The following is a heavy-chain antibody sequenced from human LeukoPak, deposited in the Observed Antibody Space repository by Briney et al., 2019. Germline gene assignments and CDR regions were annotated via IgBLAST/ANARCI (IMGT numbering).Heavy chain of an antibody. CDR2: INPNSGGT. V-gene: IGHV1-2*02. CDR1: GYTFTGHY. J-gene: IGHJ4*02. Sequence: GASVKVSCKASGYTFTGHYMHWVRQAPGQGLEWMGWINPNSGGTNYAQKFQGRVTMTRDTSISTAYMELSRLRSDDTAVYYCAREIAAAGQFDYWGQGTLVTVSS. D-gene: IGHD6-13*01. CDR3: AREIAAAGQFDY.